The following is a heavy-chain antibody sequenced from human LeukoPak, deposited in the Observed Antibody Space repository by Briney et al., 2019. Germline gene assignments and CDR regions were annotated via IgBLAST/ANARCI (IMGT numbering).Heavy chain of an antibody. Sequence: SGTLSLTCTVSGGSISSYYWSWLRQPPGKGLEWIGYIYYSGSTNYNPSLKSRVTISVDTSKNQFSLKLSSVTAADTAVYYCARDSSYSSSWGDWYFDLWGRGTLVTVSS. CDR1: GGSISSYY. D-gene: IGHD6-13*01. J-gene: IGHJ2*01. CDR2: IYYSGST. CDR3: ARDSSYSSSWGDWYFDL. V-gene: IGHV4-59*01.